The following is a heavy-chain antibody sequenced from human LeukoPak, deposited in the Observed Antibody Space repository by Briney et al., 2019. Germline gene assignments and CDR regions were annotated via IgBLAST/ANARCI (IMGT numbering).Heavy chain of an antibody. CDR1: GFTFSSYA. CDR3: AKLPRGYSYGPQY. Sequence: GASLRLSCAASGFTFSSYAMSWVRQAPGKGLEWVSAISGSGGSTYYADSVKGRFTISGDNSKNTLYLQMNSLRAEDTAVYYCAKLPRGYSYGPQYWGQGTLVTVSS. J-gene: IGHJ4*02. V-gene: IGHV3-23*01. CDR2: ISGSGGST. D-gene: IGHD5-18*01.